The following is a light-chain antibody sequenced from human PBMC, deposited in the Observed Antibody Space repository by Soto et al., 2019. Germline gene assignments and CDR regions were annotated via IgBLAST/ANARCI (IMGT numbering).Light chain of an antibody. Sequence: DIQMTQSPSSLSASVGDRVTITCRASHDIRNSLNWYQQTPGKPPKLLISDASNLELGVPSKFSGTGFGTDFSFTIINLQPEDIATYYCQQYDNLPLTFGGGTKVDI. CDR3: QQYDNLPLT. CDR2: DAS. V-gene: IGKV1-33*01. J-gene: IGKJ4*01. CDR1: HDIRNS.